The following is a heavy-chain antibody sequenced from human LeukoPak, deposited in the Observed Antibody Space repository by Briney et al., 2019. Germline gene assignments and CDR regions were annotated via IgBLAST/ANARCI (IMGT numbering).Heavy chain of an antibody. D-gene: IGHD1-1*01. J-gene: IGHJ4*02. Sequence: AGGSLRLSCAASGFTVSSNYMSWVRQAPGKGPEWIGYIYYSGSTNYNPSLKSRVTISVDTSKNQFSLKLSSVTAADTAVYYCARHRALGYRVDYWGQGTLVTVSS. V-gene: IGHV4-59*08. CDR1: GFTVSSNY. CDR3: ARHRALGYRVDY. CDR2: IYYSGST.